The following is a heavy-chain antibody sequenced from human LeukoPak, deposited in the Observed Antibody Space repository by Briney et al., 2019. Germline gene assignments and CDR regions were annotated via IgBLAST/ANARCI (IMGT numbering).Heavy chain of an antibody. D-gene: IGHD7-27*01. Sequence: HPGRSLRLSCAASGFTFSSFWMHWVRQTPGKGLVWVSRVNSDGSSKTYADSVKGRFTISRDNAKNTLYLQMNSLRAEDTAVYYCVRDLNWGLGFDYWGQGTLVTVPS. J-gene: IGHJ4*02. CDR2: VNSDGSSK. CDR1: GFTFSSFW. V-gene: IGHV3-74*01. CDR3: VRDLNWGLGFDY.